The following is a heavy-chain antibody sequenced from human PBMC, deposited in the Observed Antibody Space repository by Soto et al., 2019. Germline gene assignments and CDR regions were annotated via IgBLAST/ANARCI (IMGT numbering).Heavy chain of an antibody. CDR3: AREGVTIFGVVIGMDV. CDR2: IWYDGSNK. J-gene: IGHJ6*04. V-gene: IGHV3-33*01. Sequence: ALRLSCAASGFTFSSYGMHWVRQAPGKGLEWVAVIWYDGSNKYYADSVKGRFTISRDNSKNTLYLQMNSLRAEDTAVYYCAREGVTIFGVVIGMDVWGKGTTVTVS. D-gene: IGHD3-3*01. CDR1: GFTFSSYG.